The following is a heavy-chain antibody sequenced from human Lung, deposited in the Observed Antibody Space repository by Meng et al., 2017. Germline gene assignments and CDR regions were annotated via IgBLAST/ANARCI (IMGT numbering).Heavy chain of an antibody. CDR2: IDPGNGNR. CDR3: ARDRQWLFDY. D-gene: IGHD6-19*01. Sequence: QGHRVQTGGEGKKPGAAEKVSCKASGYTFTTYGISWLRQAPGQGLEWMGWIDPGNGNRDFAEKFQDRLTMSNDTSSSTVYMELTRLTSDDTAVYYCARDRQWLFDYWGQGALVTVSS. V-gene: IGHV1-18*01. J-gene: IGHJ4*02. CDR1: GYTFTTYG.